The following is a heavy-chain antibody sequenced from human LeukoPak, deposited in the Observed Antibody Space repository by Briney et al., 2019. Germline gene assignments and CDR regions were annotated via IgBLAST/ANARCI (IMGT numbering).Heavy chain of an antibody. Sequence: GGSLRLSCAASGFTFSSYSMNWVRQAPGKGLEWVSSISSSSSYIYYADSVKGRFTISRDNAKNSLYLQMNSLRAEDTAVYYCARDSQDDYGDYRSDYWGQGTLVTVSS. D-gene: IGHD4-17*01. J-gene: IGHJ4*02. CDR1: GFTFSSYS. CDR3: ARDSQDDYGDYRSDY. CDR2: ISSSSSYI. V-gene: IGHV3-21*01.